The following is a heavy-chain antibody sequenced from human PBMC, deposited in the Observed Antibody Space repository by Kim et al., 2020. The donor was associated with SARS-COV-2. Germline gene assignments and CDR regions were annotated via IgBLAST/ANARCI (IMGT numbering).Heavy chain of an antibody. CDR2: MSKDGSEK. CDR1: GFTFSSYW. J-gene: IGHJ4*02. D-gene: IGHD3-16*01. V-gene: IGHV3-7*03. CDR3: ARGGGVAIFDY. Sequence: GGSLRPSCAVSGFTFSSYWMSWVRQAPGKGLEWVAKMSKDGSEKYYVDSVTGRFTISRDNANNLVYLQMNNLRVEDTAMYYCARGGGVAIFDYWGQGSLV.